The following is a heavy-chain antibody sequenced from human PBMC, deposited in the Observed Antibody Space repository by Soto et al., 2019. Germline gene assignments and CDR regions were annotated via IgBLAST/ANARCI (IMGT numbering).Heavy chain of an antibody. J-gene: IGHJ6*03. Sequence: ASVKVSCKASGYTFTSYGISWVRQAPGQGLEWMGWISAYNGNTNYAQKFQGRVTMTTNTSTSTAYMELSSLRSEDTAVYYCARGVGPIWWLGDYYYYYYYMDVWGKGTTVTVSS. CDR1: GYTFTSYG. CDR2: ISAYNGNT. CDR3: ARGVGPIWWLGDYYYYYYYMDV. V-gene: IGHV1-18*01. D-gene: IGHD6-19*01.